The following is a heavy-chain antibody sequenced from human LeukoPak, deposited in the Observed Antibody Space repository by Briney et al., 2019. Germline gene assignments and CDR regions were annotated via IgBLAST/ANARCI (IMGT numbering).Heavy chain of an antibody. CDR2: IYYSGST. J-gene: IGHJ4*02. CDR1: GGSISSYY. CDR3: ARERFGSGSRYRGHFDY. V-gene: IGHV4-59*01. D-gene: IGHD1-26*01. Sequence: SETLSLTCTVSGGSISSYYWSWIRQPPGKGLEWIGYIYYSGSTNYNPSLKSRVTISVDTPKNQFSLKLSSVTAADTAVYYCARERFGSGSRYRGHFDYWGQGTLVTVSS.